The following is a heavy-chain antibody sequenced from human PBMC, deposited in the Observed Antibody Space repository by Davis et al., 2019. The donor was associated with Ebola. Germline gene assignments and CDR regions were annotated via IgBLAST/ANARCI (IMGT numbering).Heavy chain of an antibody. D-gene: IGHD1-1*01. V-gene: IGHV3-11*06. CDR3: AKNLRVAPPTGTTLNAFDV. CDR1: GFTFSSYT. Sequence: PGGSLRLSCAASGFTFSSYTMGWIRQAPGKGLDWISYISNSGTYASYADSVKGRFTISRDNAKRSLYLHMTFLSADDTAVYYCAKNLRVAPPTGTTLNAFDVWGQGTMVTVSS. J-gene: IGHJ3*01. CDR2: ISNSGTYA.